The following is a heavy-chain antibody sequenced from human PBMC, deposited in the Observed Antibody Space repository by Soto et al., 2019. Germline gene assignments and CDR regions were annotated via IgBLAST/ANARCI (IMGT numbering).Heavy chain of an antibody. CDR2: IRSKSDNGTA. V-gene: IGHV3-15*01. J-gene: IGHJ3*02. CDR3: ARDSDSSSSDAFDI. D-gene: IGHD6-6*01. CDR1: GFTFRNAW. Sequence: GGSLRLSCAASGFTFRNAWMSWVRQFPGKGLEWVGRIRSKSDNGTADLAAPVTGRFTISRDDSKNMLYLQMNSLKTEDTAVYYCARDSDSSSSDAFDIWGQGTMVTVSS.